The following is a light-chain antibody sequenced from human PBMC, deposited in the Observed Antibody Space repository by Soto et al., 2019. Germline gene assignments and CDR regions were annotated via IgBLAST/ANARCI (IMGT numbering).Light chain of an antibody. CDR1: QSVSSY. J-gene: IGKJ4*01. V-gene: IGKV3-11*01. CDR3: QQRRNWPPAS. CDR2: DAS. Sequence: EIVVTQSPATLSLSPGERATLSCRASQSVSSYLAWYQQKPGQAPRLLIYDASNRATGIPARFSGSGSGTDFTLTSSSLEPEDFAINYCQQRRNWPPASFGGGTKVEIK.